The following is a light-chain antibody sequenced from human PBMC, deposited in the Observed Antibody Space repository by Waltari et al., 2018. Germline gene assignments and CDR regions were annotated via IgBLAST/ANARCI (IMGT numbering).Light chain of an antibody. CDR3: QSYDRSLSASV. CDR1: TPHIGAGFG. CDR2: DNS. V-gene: IGLV1-40*01. J-gene: IGLJ3*02. Sequence: QSVLTQPPSVSGAPGQRVTFPCTGRTPHIGAGFGLHWYQQLPGPAPKLLIFDNSVRPSGVPDRFSGSKSGTSASLAITGLQAEDEADYYCQSYDRSLSASVFGGGTKLTVL.